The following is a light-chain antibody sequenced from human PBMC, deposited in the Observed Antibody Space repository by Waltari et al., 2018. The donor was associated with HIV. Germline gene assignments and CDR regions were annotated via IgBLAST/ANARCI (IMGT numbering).Light chain of an antibody. V-gene: IGLV3-25*03. CDR3: QSADSSGTVV. CDR2: NDR. CDR1: ALPKQY. J-gene: IGLJ2*01. Sequence: SYELTQPPSVSVSPGQTARITCSGDALPKQYAYWYQQKPGQAPVLVKDNDRERPSGIPERFSGSSSGTTVTLTISGVQAEDEADYYCQSADSSGTVVFGGGTKLTVL.